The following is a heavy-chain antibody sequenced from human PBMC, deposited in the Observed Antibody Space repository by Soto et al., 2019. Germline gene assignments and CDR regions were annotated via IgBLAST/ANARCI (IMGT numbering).Heavy chain of an antibody. J-gene: IGHJ6*02. CDR2: ISSSSSTI. Sequence: EVQLVESGGGLVQPGGSLRLSCAASGFTFSSYSMNWVRQAPGKGLEWVSYISSSSSTIYYADSVKGRFTISRDNAKNSLYLQMNSLRDEDTAVYYCAREWGLYSNPHTSYYYGMDVWGQGTTVTVSS. CDR3: AREWGLYSNPHTSYYYGMDV. V-gene: IGHV3-48*02. CDR1: GFTFSSYS. D-gene: IGHD4-4*01.